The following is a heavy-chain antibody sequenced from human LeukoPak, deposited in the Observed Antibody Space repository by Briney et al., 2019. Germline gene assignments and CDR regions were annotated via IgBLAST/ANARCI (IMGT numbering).Heavy chain of an antibody. CDR1: GFTFSSYA. CDR3: ARDVGWAPDTGSFDY. D-gene: IGHD1-14*01. V-gene: IGHV3-30*04. J-gene: IGHJ4*02. Sequence: GRSLRLSCAASGFTFSSYAMHWVRQAPGKGLEWVAVISYDGSNKYYADSVKGRFTISRDNSKNTLYLQMYSLRAEDTAVYYCARDVGWAPDTGSFDYWGQGTLVTVSS. CDR2: ISYDGSNK.